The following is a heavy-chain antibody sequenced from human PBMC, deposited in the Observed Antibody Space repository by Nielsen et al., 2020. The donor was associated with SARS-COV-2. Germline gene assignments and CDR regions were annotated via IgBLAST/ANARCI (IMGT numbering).Heavy chain of an antibody. J-gene: IGHJ4*02. V-gene: IGHV1-3*01. Sequence: ASVKVSCKASGYTFTSYAMHWVRQAPGQRLEWMGWINAGNGNTKYSQKFQGRVTITRDTSASTAYMELSSLRSEDTAVYYCARGWSYCSSTSCYLFFGDYWGQGTLVTVSS. CDR3: ARGWSYCSSTSCYLFFGDY. CDR1: GYTFTSYA. D-gene: IGHD2-2*01. CDR2: INAGNGNT.